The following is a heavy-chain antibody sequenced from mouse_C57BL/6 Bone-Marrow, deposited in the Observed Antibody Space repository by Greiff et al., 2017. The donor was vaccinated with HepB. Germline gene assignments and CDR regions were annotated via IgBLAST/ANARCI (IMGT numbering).Heavy chain of an antibody. CDR3: VKGSPYFDV. CDR2: IRSKSNNYAT. Sequence: DVKLVESGGGLVQPKGSLKLSCAASGFSFNTYAMNWVRQAPGKGLEWVARIRSKSNNYATYYADSVKDRFTISRDDSESMLYLQMNNLKTEDTAMYYCVKGSPYFDVWGTGTTVTVSS. V-gene: IGHV10-1*01. CDR1: GFSFNTYA. J-gene: IGHJ1*03. D-gene: IGHD1-1*01.